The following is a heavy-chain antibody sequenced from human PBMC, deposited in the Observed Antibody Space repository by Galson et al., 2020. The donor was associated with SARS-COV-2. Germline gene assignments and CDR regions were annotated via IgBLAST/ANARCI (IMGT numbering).Heavy chain of an antibody. V-gene: IGHV3-53*01. D-gene: IGHD5-18*01. J-gene: IGHJ6*02. CDR3: ARAPGYSYGYLYGMDV. CDR2: IYSGGST. CDR1: GFTVSSNY. Sequence: GESLKISCAASGFTVSSNYMSWVRQAPGKGLEWVSVIYSGGSTYYADSVKGRFTISRDNSKNTLYLQMNSLRAEDTAVYYCARAPGYSYGYLYGMDVWGQGTTVTVSS.